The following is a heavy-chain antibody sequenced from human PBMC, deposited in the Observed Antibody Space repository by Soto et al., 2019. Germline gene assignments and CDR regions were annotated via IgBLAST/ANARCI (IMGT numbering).Heavy chain of an antibody. V-gene: IGHV4-34*01. D-gene: IGHD3-10*01. Sequence: PSETLSLTCAVYGGSFSGYYWSWIRQPPGKGLEWIGEINHSGSTNYNPSLKSRVTISVDTSKNQFSLKLSSVTAADTAVYYCARGGIYYYGSGRPINRTHYFDYWGQGTLVTVSS. CDR1: GGSFSGYY. CDR3: ARGGIYYYGSGRPINRTHYFDY. J-gene: IGHJ4*02. CDR2: INHSGST.